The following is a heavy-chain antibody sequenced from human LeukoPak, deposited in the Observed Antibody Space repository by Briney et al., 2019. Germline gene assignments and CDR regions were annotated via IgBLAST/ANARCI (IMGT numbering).Heavy chain of an antibody. Sequence: GGSLRLSCAASGFTLSDYGMHWVRQAPGKGLEWVAVIWYDGNSKYYADSVKGRFSISRDNAKNTLYLQMNSLKAEDTAFYYCTSPCRDYARGGFDIWGQGTMVSVSS. V-gene: IGHV3-33*01. CDR1: GFTLSDYG. CDR2: IWYDGNSK. CDR3: TSPCRDYARGGFDI. J-gene: IGHJ3*02. D-gene: IGHD4-17*01.